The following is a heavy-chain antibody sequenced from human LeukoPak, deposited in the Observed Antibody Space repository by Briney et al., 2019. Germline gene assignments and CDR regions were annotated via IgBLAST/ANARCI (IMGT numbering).Heavy chain of an antibody. D-gene: IGHD1-26*01. Sequence: PGGSLRLSCAASGFTFSSYSMNWVRQAPGKGLEWVSSISSSSSYIYYADSVKGRFTISRDNAKNSLYLQMNSLRVEDTAVYYCARVRSGSYSFDYWGQGTLVTVSS. V-gene: IGHV3-21*01. CDR3: ARVRSGSYSFDY. CDR1: GFTFSSYS. J-gene: IGHJ4*02. CDR2: ISSSSSYI.